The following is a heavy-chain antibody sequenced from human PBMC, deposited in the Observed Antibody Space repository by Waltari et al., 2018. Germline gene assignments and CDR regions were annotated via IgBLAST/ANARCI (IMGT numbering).Heavy chain of an antibody. CDR1: GFPFSTYW. Sequence: EVQLVEPGGGLVQPGGSVRLSCGASGFPFSTYWMNWARQAPGEGLVWVARIKSDGSTTAYADSVKCRFTTSRDNAKNTLYLQMNSLRADDTAVYYCVRSAFLDVWGQGTTVTVSS. J-gene: IGHJ6*02. V-gene: IGHV3-74*01. CDR3: VRSAFLDV. D-gene: IGHD3-16*01. CDR2: IKSDGSTT.